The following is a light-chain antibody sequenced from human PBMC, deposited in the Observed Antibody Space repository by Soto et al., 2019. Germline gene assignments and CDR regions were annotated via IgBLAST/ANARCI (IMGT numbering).Light chain of an antibody. CDR3: QQYNNWPLT. CDR1: QSVNNN. Sequence: EIVMTQSPATLSVSPGERATLSCRASQSVNNNLAWYQQKPGQAPRLLIYGASARAPGSPARFSGSGSGTEFTLTISSLQSEDFAVYYCQQYNNWPLTFGGGTKVEIK. J-gene: IGKJ4*01. CDR2: GAS. V-gene: IGKV3-15*01.